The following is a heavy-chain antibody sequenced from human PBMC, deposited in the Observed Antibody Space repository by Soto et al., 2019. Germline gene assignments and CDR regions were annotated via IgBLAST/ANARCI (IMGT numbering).Heavy chain of an antibody. Sequence: QVQLVESGGGVAQPGRSLRLSCGAPGVTFKDYGMHWVRQAPGKGLEWVAVISYDGKQTYYADSVKGRFTISKDKSKRTLFLQMNSLRVDDTAVYYCARDGWGSNWHFDLWGRGTLVTVSS. V-gene: IGHV3-30*03. D-gene: IGHD3-16*01. CDR2: ISYDGKQT. CDR1: GVTFKDYG. CDR3: ARDGWGSNWHFDL. J-gene: IGHJ2*01.